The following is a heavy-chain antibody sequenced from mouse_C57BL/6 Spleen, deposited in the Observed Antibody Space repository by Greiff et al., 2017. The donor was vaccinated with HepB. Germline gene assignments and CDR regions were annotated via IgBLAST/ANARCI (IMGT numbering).Heavy chain of an antibody. CDR2: IDPSDSYT. V-gene: IGHV1-50*01. Sequence: VQLQQPGAELVKPGASVKLSCKASGYTFTSYWMQWVKQRPGQGLEWIGEIDPSDSYTNYNQKFKGKATLTVDTSSSTAYMQLSSLTSEDSAVYYCARRSSLYFDVWGTGTTVTVSS. CDR3: ARRSSLYFDV. CDR1: GYTFTSYW. J-gene: IGHJ1*03. D-gene: IGHD1-1*01.